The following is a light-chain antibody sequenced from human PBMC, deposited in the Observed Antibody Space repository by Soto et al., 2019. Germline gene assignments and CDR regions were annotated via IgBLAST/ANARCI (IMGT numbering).Light chain of an antibody. CDR3: SSYTTSSTIV. J-gene: IGLJ1*01. CDR2: DVS. V-gene: IGLV2-14*01. Sequence: QSVLTQPASVSGSPGQSITISCTGTSSDVGGFNFVSWYQQPPGKAPKLMIYDVSHRPSGVSNRFSGSKSGNTASLTISGLQAEDEGDYYCSSYTTSSTIVSGTGTKVTVL. CDR1: SSDVGGFNF.